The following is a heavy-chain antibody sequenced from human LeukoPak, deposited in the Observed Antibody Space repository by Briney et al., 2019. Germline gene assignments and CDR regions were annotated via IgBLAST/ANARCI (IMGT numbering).Heavy chain of an antibody. CDR3: ARAPGPGHSSGLFDA. J-gene: IGHJ4*02. CDR1: GYIFTSHY. D-gene: IGHD6-25*01. CDR2: IDGSRGDS. V-gene: IGHV1-46*01. Sequence: ASVNVSCKASGYIFTSHYVHWLRQAPGQGLEWMAIIDGSRGDSRFAQKFQGRFTTTRDTSTSTVYMELRSLRSEDTALYFCARAPGPGHSSGLFDAWGQGTLVTVSS.